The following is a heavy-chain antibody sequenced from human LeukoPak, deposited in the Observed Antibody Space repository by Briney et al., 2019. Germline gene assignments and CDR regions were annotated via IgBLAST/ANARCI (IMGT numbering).Heavy chain of an antibody. V-gene: IGHV1-69*06. CDR1: GGTFSSYA. D-gene: IGHD2-15*01. J-gene: IGHJ4*02. Sequence: SVKVSCKASGGTFSSYAISWVRQAPGQGREWMGGIIPIFGTANYAQKFQGRVTITADKSTSTAYMELSSLRSEDTAVYYCASVYCSGGSCYCAYWGQGTLVTVSS. CDR2: IIPIFGTA. CDR3: ASVYCSGGSCYCAY.